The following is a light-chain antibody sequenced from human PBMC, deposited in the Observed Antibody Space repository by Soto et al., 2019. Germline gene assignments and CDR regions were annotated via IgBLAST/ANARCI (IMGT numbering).Light chain of an antibody. CDR2: EVN. Sequence: QCVLTQPASVSASPGQSITISCTGTSSDVGTYNLVSWYQQHPGKAPKLMIYEVNKRPSGVSDRFSGSKSGNTASLTISGRQDEDEADYYCCSYAGSSTLIFGGGTQLTVL. CDR1: SSDVGTYNL. V-gene: IGLV2-23*02. CDR3: CSYAGSSTLI. J-gene: IGLJ2*01.